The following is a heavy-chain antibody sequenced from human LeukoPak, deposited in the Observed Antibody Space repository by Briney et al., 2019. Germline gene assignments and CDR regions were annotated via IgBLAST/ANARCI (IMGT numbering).Heavy chain of an antibody. CDR3: ARGSSRRSVYGGNFPFDY. D-gene: IGHD4-23*01. V-gene: IGHV3-7*01. J-gene: IGHJ4*02. CDR1: GFTFSSYW. Sequence: GGSLRLSCAASGFTFSSYWMSWVRQAPGKGLEWVANIKQDGSEKYYVDSVKGRFTISRDNAKNSLYLQMNSLRAEDTAVYYCARGSSRRSVYGGNFPFDYWGQGTLVTVSS. CDR2: IKQDGSEK.